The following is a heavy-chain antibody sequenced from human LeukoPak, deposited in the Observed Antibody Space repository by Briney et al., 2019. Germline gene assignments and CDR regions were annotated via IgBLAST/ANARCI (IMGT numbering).Heavy chain of an antibody. CDR1: GFTVSSNY. CDR3: ARVDGYYYYYMDV. V-gene: IGHV3-53*01. J-gene: IGHJ6*03. CDR2: IYSGGST. Sequence: GGSLRLSCAASGFTVSSNYMSWVRQAPGKGLEWVSVIYSGGSTYYADSVKGRFTISRDNSKNTLYLQMNSRRAEDTAVYYCARVDGYYYYYMDVWGKGTTVTVSS. D-gene: IGHD5-24*01.